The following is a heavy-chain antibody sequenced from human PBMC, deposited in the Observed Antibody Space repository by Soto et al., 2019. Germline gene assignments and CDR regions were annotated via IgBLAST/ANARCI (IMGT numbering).Heavy chain of an antibody. D-gene: IGHD6-13*01. CDR3: VRRHVSATGIDWSDP. J-gene: IGHJ5*02. V-gene: IGHV1-3*01. Sequence: SVKVSFKAAGYTCTNYGSHCGLQAPVQRREWMGWLNAANGDTIYSPRFQGRVTITRDTSASTAYMELSSLRSEDTAVYYCVRRHVSATGIDWSDPWGQGTLVTVSS. CDR1: GYTCTNYG. CDR2: LNAANGDT.